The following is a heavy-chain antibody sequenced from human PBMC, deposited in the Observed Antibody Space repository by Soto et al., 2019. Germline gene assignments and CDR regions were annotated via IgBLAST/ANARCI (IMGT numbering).Heavy chain of an antibody. CDR1: GDSISSHNW. CDR3: AKYSGHDWVALDY. D-gene: IGHD5-12*01. V-gene: IGHV4-4*02. Sequence: QVQLQESGPGLVKPSGTLSLTCAVSGDSISSHNWWPWVRQPPGRGLEWIGEIYHGGSTSYNPSPMSRVIISVDQSKNLFSLKLNSVTAADTAVYFCAKYSGHDWVALDYWGQGTLVTVSS. J-gene: IGHJ4*02. CDR2: IYHGGST.